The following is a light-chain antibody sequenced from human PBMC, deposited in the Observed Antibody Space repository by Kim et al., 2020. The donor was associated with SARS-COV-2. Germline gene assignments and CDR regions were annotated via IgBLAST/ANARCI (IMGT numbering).Light chain of an antibody. Sequence: SPGETATLSCRASQNLSPPSVAWYQQKPGQAPRLVIYGASSRATGIPDRFSGSGSGTDFTLTISRLEPEDFAVYHCHQYGSSPPTFGQGTKLEI. CDR2: GAS. CDR1: QNLSPPS. V-gene: IGKV3-20*01. J-gene: IGKJ2*01. CDR3: HQYGSSPPT.